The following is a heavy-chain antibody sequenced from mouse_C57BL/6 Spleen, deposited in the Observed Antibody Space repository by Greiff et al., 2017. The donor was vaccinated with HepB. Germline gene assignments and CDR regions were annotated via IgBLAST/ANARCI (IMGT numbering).Heavy chain of an antibody. V-gene: IGHV1-54*01. CDR2: INPGSGGT. CDR3: AREGNWD. Sequence: VQGVESGAELVRPGTSVKVSCKASGYAFTNYLIEWVKQRPGQGLEWIGVINPGSGGTNYNEKFKGKATLTADKSSSTAYMQLSSLTSEDSAVFFCAREGNWDWGQGTTLTVSS. J-gene: IGHJ2*01. D-gene: IGHD4-1*01. CDR1: GYAFTNYL.